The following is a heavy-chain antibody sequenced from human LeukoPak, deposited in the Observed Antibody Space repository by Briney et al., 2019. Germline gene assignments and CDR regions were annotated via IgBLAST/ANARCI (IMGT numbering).Heavy chain of an antibody. CDR2: ISSSSSYI. J-gene: IGHJ4*02. CDR3: ARHGSGSYFGY. D-gene: IGHD3-10*01. Sequence: GESLKISCAASGFTFSSYSMNWVRQAPGKGLEWVSSISSSSSYIYYADSVKGRFTISRDNAKNSLYLQMNSLRAEDTAVYYCARHGSGSYFGYWGQGTLVTVSS. CDR1: GFTFSSYS. V-gene: IGHV3-21*01.